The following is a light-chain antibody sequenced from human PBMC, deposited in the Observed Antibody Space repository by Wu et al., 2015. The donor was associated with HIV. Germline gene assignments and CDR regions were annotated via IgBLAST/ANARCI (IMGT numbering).Light chain of an antibody. CDR3: QQSYSTPLLT. CDR2: AAS. CDR1: QSINNY. V-gene: IGKV1-39*01. Sequence: DIQMTQSPSSLSASVGDRVTIACRASQSINNYLNWYQQKPGKAPKLLIYAASSLQSGVPSRFSGSGSGTDFTLTISSLQPEDFATYYCQQSYSTPLLTFGPGTKVDIK. J-gene: IGKJ3*01.